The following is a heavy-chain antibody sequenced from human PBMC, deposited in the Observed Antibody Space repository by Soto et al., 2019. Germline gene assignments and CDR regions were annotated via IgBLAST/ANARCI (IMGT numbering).Heavy chain of an antibody. V-gene: IGHV3-30*18. CDR1: GFTFSSYG. J-gene: IGHJ4*02. D-gene: IGHD6-13*01. CDR2: ISYDGSNK. Sequence: QVQLVESGGGVFQPGRSLRLSCAASGFTFSSYGMHWVRQAPGKGLEWVAVISYDGSNKYYADSVKGRFTISRDNSKNKVYLQMNSLRAEDKDVSYCAKDRKGVYSSSWYAGGLDYWGQGTLVTVSS. CDR3: AKDRKGVYSSSWYAGGLDY.